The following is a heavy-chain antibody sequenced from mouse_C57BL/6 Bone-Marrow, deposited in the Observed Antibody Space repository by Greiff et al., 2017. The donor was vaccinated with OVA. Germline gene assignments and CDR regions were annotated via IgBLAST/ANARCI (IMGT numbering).Heavy chain of an antibody. V-gene: IGHV5-4*01. J-gene: IGHJ4*01. D-gene: IGHD2-4*01. Sequence: EVKLMESGGGLVKPGGSLKLSCAASGFTFSSYAMSWVRQTPEKRLEWVATISDGGSYTYYPDNVKGRFTISRDNAKNNLYLQMSHLKSEDTAMYYCARDEGLRPYYYAMDYWGQGTSVTVSS. CDR2: ISDGGSYT. CDR1: GFTFSSYA. CDR3: ARDEGLRPYYYAMDY.